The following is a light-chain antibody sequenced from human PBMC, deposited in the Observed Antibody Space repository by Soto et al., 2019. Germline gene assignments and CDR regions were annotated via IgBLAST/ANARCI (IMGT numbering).Light chain of an antibody. CDR1: QSISSW. CDR3: QQYNSYPIT. CDR2: DAS. Sequence: DIQMTQSPSTLSASVGDSVTITCRARQSISSWLAWYQQKPGKAPKLLIYDASSLESGVPSRFSGSGSGTEFTLTISSLQPDDFATYYCQQYNSYPITFGQGTRLEIK. V-gene: IGKV1-5*01. J-gene: IGKJ5*01.